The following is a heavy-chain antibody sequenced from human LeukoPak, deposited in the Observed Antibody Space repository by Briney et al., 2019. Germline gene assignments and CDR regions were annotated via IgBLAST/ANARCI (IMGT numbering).Heavy chain of an antibody. CDR2: IRSKAYGGTT. V-gene: IGHV3-49*04. CDR1: GFTIGDYA. J-gene: IGHJ6*02. CDR3: TRVELRPYYYGMDV. Sequence: GGTLSLSCTASGFTIGDYAMSWVRQGPGQGLEWVGFIRSKAYGGTTEYAASVKGRFTISRDDSKSIAYLQMNSLKTEDTAVYYCTRVELRPYYYGMDVWGQGTTVTVSS. D-gene: IGHD1-7*01.